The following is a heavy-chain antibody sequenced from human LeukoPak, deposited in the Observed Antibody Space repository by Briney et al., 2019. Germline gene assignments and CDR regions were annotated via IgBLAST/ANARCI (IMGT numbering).Heavy chain of an antibody. CDR3: ATWGIAVAGTFDY. J-gene: IGHJ4*02. CDR1: GASISSYY. CDR2: IYYSGST. Sequence: NPSETLSLTCTVSGASISSYYWSWIRQPPGKGLEWIGYIYYSGSTNYNPSLKSRVTISVDTSKNQFSLKLSSVTAADTAVYYCATWGIAVAGTFDYWGQGTLVTVST. V-gene: IGHV4-59*08. D-gene: IGHD6-19*01.